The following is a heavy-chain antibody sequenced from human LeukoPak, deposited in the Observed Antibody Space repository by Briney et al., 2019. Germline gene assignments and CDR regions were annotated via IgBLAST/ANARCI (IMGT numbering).Heavy chain of an antibody. Sequence: SETLSLTCTVSGGSISSYYWSWIRQPPGKGLEWIGYIYYSGSTNYNPSLKSRVTISVDTSKNQFSLKLSSVTAADTAVYYCARHFVRLLWFGEVYYFDYWGQGTLVTVSS. CDR2: IYYSGST. J-gene: IGHJ4*02. CDR1: GGSISSYY. V-gene: IGHV4-59*08. CDR3: ARHFVRLLWFGEVYYFDY. D-gene: IGHD3-10*01.